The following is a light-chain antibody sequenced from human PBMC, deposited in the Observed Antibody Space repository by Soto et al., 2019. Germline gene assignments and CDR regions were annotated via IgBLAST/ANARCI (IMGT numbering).Light chain of an antibody. V-gene: IGLV2-14*01. Sequence: QSVLTQPASVSGSPGQSITISCTGTSSDVGGYNHVSWYQHSPGKAPKLILFAVSDRPSGVSHRFSGSKSGNTASLTISGLQAEDQADYYCCSYTSLSTVVFGGRTKVTVL. CDR2: AVS. CDR3: CSYTSLSTVV. J-gene: IGLJ2*01. CDR1: SSDVGGYNH.